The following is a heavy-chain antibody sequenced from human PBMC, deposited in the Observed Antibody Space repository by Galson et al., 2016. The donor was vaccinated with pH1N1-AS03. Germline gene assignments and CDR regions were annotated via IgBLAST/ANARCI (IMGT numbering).Heavy chain of an antibody. CDR2: IYYSGST. Sequence: ETLSLTCTVSGGSISSSSYYWGWIRQPPGKGLEWIGSIYYSGSTYYNPSLKSRVTISVDTSKNQFSLKLSSVTAADTAVYYCARRAYGDYVNWFDPWGQGTLVTVSS. D-gene: IGHD4-17*01. CDR1: GGSISSSSYY. CDR3: ARRAYGDYVNWFDP. J-gene: IGHJ5*02. V-gene: IGHV4-39*01.